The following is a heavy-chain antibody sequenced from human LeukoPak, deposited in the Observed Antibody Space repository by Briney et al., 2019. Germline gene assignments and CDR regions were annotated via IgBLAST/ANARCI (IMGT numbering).Heavy chain of an antibody. D-gene: IGHD6-19*01. J-gene: IGHJ4*02. CDR3: ARGSSGWYGVGVDY. CDR2: IIPIFGTA. CDR1: GGTFSSYA. V-gene: IGHV1-69*13. Sequence: SVKVSCKASGGTFSSYAISWVRQAPGQGLEWTGGIIPIFGTANYAQKFQGRVTITADESTSTAYMELSSLRSEDTAVYYCARGSSGWYGVGVDYWGQGTLVTVSS.